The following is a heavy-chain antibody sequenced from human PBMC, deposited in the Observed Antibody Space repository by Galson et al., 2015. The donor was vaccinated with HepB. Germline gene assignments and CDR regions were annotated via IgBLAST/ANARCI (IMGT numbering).Heavy chain of an antibody. CDR1: GGSFSGYY. CDR3: ARLGSSWRDYYYYAMDV. J-gene: IGHJ6*02. D-gene: IGHD6-13*01. Sequence: LSLTCDVHGGSFSGYYWSWIRQPPGKGLEWIGELPPRGYTSYNPSLQSRVTISVDRSKNQLSLTLSSVTAADTAVYYCARLGSSWRDYYYYAMDVWGQGTTVTVSS. CDR2: LPPRGYT. V-gene: IGHV4-34*01.